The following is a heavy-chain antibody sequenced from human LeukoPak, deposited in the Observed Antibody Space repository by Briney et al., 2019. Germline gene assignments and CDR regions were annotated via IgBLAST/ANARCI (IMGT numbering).Heavy chain of an antibody. J-gene: IGHJ4*02. CDR2: IYYSGST. CDR3: ARDLRGAFD. Sequence: KASETLSLTCTVSGGSVSSGSYYRSWIRQPPGKGLEWIGYIYYSGSTNYNPSLKSRVTISVDTSKNQFSLKLSSVTAADTAVYYCARDLRGAFDWGQGTLVTVSS. V-gene: IGHV4-61*01. D-gene: IGHD3-3*02. CDR1: GGSVSSGSYY.